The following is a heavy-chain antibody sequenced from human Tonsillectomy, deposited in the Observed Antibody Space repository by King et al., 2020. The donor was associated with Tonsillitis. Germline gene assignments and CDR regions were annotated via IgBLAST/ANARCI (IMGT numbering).Heavy chain of an antibody. J-gene: IGHJ6*02. D-gene: IGHD1-26*01. CDR3: ARQEVTSLYSEGFYYYGLDV. CDR1: RGSISSSFY. CDR2: IFYTGST. V-gene: IGHV4-39*07. Sequence: QLQESGPGLVRPSETLSLTCNVSRGSISSSFYWGWIRQPPGKGLEWIGSIFYTGSTHYNPSLRSRVTISVDTSKNHFSLKLSSVTAADTAVYYCARQEVTSLYSEGFYYYGLDVWGQGTTVTVSS.